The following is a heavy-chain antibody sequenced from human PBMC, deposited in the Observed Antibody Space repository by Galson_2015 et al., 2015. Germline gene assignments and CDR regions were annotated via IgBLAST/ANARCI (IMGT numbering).Heavy chain of an antibody. Sequence: SVKVSCKASGYTFIGYAMHWVRQAPGQRLEWMGWINAGNGNTIYSQRFQDRVTITRDTFASTVYMELSSLRSEDTAVYYCARVDYGDYYDYWGQGTLVTVSS. J-gene: IGHJ4*02. D-gene: IGHD4-17*01. V-gene: IGHV1-3*01. CDR3: ARVDYGDYYDY. CDR1: GYTFIGYA. CDR2: INAGNGNT.